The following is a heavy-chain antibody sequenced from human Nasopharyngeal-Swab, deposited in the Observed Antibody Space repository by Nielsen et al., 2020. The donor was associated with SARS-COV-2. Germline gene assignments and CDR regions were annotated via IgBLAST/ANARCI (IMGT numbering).Heavy chain of an antibody. Sequence: SETLSLTCAISGDSVSSNSAAWNWIRQSPSRGLEWLGRTYYRSKWYNDYAVSVKSRITINPDTSKNQFSLQLNSVTAADTAVYYCARVLGSLWFGELAFDYWGQGTLVTVSS. D-gene: IGHD3-10*01. V-gene: IGHV6-1*01. CDR3: ARVLGSLWFGELAFDY. J-gene: IGHJ4*02. CDR1: GDSVSSNSAA. CDR2: TYYRSKWYN.